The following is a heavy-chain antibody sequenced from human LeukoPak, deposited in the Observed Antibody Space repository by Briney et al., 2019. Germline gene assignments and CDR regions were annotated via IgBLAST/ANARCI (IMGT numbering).Heavy chain of an antibody. Sequence: GGSLRLSCAASGFTFSGYSMNWVRQAPGKGLEWVSYISSSSSTIYYADSVKGRFTISRDNAKNSLYLQMNSLRAEDTAVYYCARGTYYYDSSGYYTFDYWGQGILVTVSS. D-gene: IGHD3-22*01. CDR3: ARGTYYYDSSGYYTFDY. V-gene: IGHV3-48*04. J-gene: IGHJ4*02. CDR1: GFTFSGYS. CDR2: ISSSSSTI.